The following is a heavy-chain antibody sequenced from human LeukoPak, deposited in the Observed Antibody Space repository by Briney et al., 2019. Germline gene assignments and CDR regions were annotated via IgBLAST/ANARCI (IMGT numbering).Heavy chain of an antibody. CDR2: ISYDGSNK. D-gene: IGHD1-26*01. CDR3: ARIVGSASRNY. Sequence: GGSLRLSCAASGFTFSSYAMHWVRQAPGKGLEWVAVISYDGSNKYYADSVKGRFTISRDNSKNTLCLQMNSLRAEDTAVYYCARIVGSASRNYWGQGTLVTVSS. J-gene: IGHJ4*02. V-gene: IGHV3-30*04. CDR1: GFTFSSYA.